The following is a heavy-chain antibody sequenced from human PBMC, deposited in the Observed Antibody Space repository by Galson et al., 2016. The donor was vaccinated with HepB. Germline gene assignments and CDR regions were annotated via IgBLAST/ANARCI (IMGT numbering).Heavy chain of an antibody. D-gene: IGHD4-17*01. CDR3: ARDRDYGLDY. J-gene: IGHJ4*02. CDR1: GGSISSGGYY. Sequence: TLSLTCTVSGGSISSGGYYWSWIRQHPGKGLEWIGYIYFSGLTFYNPSLKSRVTISIDTSKNQFSLKLSSVTAADTAVYYCARDRDYGLDYWGQGTLVTVSS. V-gene: IGHV4-31*03. CDR2: IYFSGLT.